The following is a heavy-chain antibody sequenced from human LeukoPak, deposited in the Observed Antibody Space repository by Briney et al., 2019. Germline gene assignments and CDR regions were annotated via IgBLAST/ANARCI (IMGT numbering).Heavy chain of an antibody. Sequence: SETLSLTCTVSGGSISTYYWSWIRQPPGKGLEWIGYIFYSGSTNYNPSLKSRVTISVDTSKNQFSLKLSSVTAADTAVYYCARGVGATPYDYYYYYMDVWGKGTTVTVSS. V-gene: IGHV4-59*01. J-gene: IGHJ6*03. CDR3: ARGVGATPYDYYYYYMDV. D-gene: IGHD1-26*01. CDR1: GGSISTYY. CDR2: IFYSGST.